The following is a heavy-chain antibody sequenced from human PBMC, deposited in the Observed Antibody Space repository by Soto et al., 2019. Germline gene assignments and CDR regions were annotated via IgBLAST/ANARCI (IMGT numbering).Heavy chain of an antibody. D-gene: IGHD5-18*01. CDR2: IKQDGSEK. V-gene: IGHV3-7*01. Sequence: PGGSLRLSCAASGFTFSSYWMSWVRQAPGKGLEWVANIKQDGSEKYYVDAVKGRFTISRDNAKNSLYLQMNSLRAEDTAVYHCARAGIQLWFTMSAEYYYYGMDVWGQGTTVTVSS. CDR3: ARAGIQLWFTMSAEYYYYGMDV. J-gene: IGHJ6*02. CDR1: GFTFSSYW.